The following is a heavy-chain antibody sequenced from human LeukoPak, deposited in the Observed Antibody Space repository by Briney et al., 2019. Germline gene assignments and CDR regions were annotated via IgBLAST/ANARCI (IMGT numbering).Heavy chain of an antibody. D-gene: IGHD3-3*01. CDR3: ARGAVFGDFRSGYEGYFDY. V-gene: IGHV4-34*01. CDR1: GGSFSGYY. J-gene: IGHJ4*02. CDR2: INHSGST. Sequence: SETLSLTCAVYGGSFSGYYWSWIRQPPGKGLEWIGEINHSGSTNYNPSLKSRVTISVDTSKNQFSLKLSSVTAADTAVYYCARGAVFGDFRSGYEGYFDYWGQGTLVTVSS.